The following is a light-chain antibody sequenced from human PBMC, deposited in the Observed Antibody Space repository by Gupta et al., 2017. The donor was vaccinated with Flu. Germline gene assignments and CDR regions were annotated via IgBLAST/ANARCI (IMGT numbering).Light chain of an antibody. CDR3: SAYGGGNNVYV. V-gene: IGLV2-8*01. J-gene: IGLJ1*01. CDR1: ISDVGGYNL. CDR2: EVT. Sequence: QSALTQPPSSSGSPRQSVTISCTGTISDVGGYNLVSWYQQHPGKAPKLMIYEVTKRPSGVPDRFSGSKSGNTASLTVSGLQTEDEADYYCSAYGGGNNVYVFGPGTKVTVL.